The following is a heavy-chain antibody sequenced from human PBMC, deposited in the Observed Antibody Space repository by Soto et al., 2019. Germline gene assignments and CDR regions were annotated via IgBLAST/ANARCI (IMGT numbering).Heavy chain of an antibody. CDR1: GGSISRSTYY. J-gene: IGHJ5*02. Sequence: SETLSLTCTVSGGSISRSTYYWGWIRQPPGKGLEWIGSIYYSGSTYYRPSLKSRVTISVDTSKNQFSLKLSSVTAADTAVYYCARQVPAAIRLGWFDPWGQGTLVTVSA. CDR2: IYYSGST. V-gene: IGHV4-39*01. CDR3: ARQVPAAIRLGWFDP. D-gene: IGHD2-2*02.